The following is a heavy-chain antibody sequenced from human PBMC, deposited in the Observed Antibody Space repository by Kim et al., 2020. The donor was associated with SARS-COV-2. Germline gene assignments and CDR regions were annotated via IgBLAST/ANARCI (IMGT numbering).Heavy chain of an antibody. J-gene: IGHJ1*01. CDR3: ARHDYGGFVAS. CDR1: GGSISSSTYY. Sequence: SETLSLTCTVSGGSISSSTYYWGWIRQPPGKGLEWFGSIYYSGSTFSHPSLKSRISISINAAKNDFSLKVTSVTAADTAVYFCARHDYGGFVASWSQDTLDTLS. V-gene: IGHV4-39*01. D-gene: IGHD4-17*01. CDR2: IYYSGST.